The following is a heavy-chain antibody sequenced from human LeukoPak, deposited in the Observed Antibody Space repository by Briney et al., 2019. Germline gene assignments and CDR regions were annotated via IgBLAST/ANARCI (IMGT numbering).Heavy chain of an antibody. J-gene: IGHJ4*02. V-gene: IGHV3-48*01. Sequence: GGSLRLSCAASGFTFSSYSMTWVRQAPGKGLEWVSYISSSSSTIYYADSVKGRFTISRDNAKNSLYLQMNSLRAEDTAVYYCAREELVVNGYFDYWGQGTLVTVSS. CDR3: AREELVVNGYFDY. CDR1: GFTFSSYS. CDR2: ISSSSSTI. D-gene: IGHD2-8*02.